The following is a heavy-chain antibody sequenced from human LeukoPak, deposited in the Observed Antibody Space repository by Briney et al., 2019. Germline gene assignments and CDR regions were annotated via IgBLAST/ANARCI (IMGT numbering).Heavy chain of an antibody. J-gene: IGHJ5*02. D-gene: IGHD6-6*01. CDR2: INPNSGDT. CDR1: GYTFTGYY. CDR3: ARPLKDSSSSNWFDP. V-gene: IGHV1-2*02. Sequence: ASVKVSCKASGYTFTGYYMHWVRQAPGQGLEWMGWINPNSGDTNYAQKLQGRVTMTRDTSISTAYMELSRLRSDDTAVYYCARPLKDSSSSNWFDPWGQGTLVTVSS.